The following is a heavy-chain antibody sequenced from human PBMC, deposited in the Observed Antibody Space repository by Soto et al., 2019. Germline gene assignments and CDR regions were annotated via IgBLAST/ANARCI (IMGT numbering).Heavy chain of an antibody. D-gene: IGHD4-17*01. Sequence: SETLSLTCTVSGGSISSGGYYWSWIRQHPGKGLEWIGYIYYSGSTYYNPSLKSRVTISVDTSKNQFSLKLSSVTAADTAVYYCARVLLRWGAFDIWGQGTMVTVSS. CDR1: GGSISSGGYY. V-gene: IGHV4-31*03. J-gene: IGHJ3*02. CDR2: IYYSGST. CDR3: ARVLLRWGAFDI.